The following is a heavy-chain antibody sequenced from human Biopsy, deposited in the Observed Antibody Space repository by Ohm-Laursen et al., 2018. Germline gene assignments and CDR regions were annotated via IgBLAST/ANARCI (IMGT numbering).Heavy chain of an antibody. CDR2: INPKSGDT. CDR1: GYTFTAFS. CDR3: ARGRRHCSGTCSRWYFDL. Sequence: ASVKVSCKPSGYTFTAFSVHWLRQAPGQGLEWMGWINPKSGDTDYPQNFQGRVSMNRDTSISTAYMDLSRLRSDDTAVYYCARGRRHCSGTCSRWYFDLWGRGTLVTVSS. V-gene: IGHV1-2*02. J-gene: IGHJ2*01. D-gene: IGHD2-2*01.